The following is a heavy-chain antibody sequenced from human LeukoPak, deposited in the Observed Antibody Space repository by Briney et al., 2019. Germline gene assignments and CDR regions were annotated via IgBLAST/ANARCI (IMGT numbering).Heavy chain of an antibody. J-gene: IGHJ3*02. Sequence: PSETLSLTCTVSGGSISSSSYYWGWIRQPPGKGLEWIGSIYYSGSTYYNPSLKSRVTISVDTSKNQFSLKLSSVTAADTAVYYCARGFSSGWYHLPGAFDIWGQGTMVTVSS. V-gene: IGHV4-39*07. D-gene: IGHD6-19*01. CDR1: GGSISSSSYY. CDR3: ARGFSSGWYHLPGAFDI. CDR2: IYYSGST.